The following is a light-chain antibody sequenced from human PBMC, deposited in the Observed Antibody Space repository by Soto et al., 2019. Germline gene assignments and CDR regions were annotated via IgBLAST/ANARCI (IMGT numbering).Light chain of an antibody. CDR1: QSVAKNY. CDR2: GAS. J-gene: IGKJ4*01. V-gene: IGKV3-20*01. Sequence: EIVLTQSPGTLSSSPGERATLSCRASQSVAKNYLAWYQQKPGQAPRLLIHGASNRATVIPDRFSGSGSGTDFTLTISRLEPEDFALFYCQQYATAPLTFGGGTKVEIK. CDR3: QQYATAPLT.